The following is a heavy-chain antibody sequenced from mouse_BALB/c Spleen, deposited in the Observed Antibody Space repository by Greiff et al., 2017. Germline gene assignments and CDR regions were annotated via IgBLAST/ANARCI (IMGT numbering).Heavy chain of an antibody. V-gene: IGHV5-6*01. CDR2: ISSGGSYT. CDR1: GFTFSSYG. CDR3: ARGGYRYDDGYAMDY. J-gene: IGHJ4*01. D-gene: IGHD2-14*01. Sequence: EVMLVESGGDLVKPGGSLKLSCAASGFTFSSYGMSWVRQTPDKRLEWVATISSGGSYTYYPDSVKGRFTISRDNAKNTLYLQMSSLKSEDTAMYYCARGGYRYDDGYAMDYWGQGTSVTVSS.